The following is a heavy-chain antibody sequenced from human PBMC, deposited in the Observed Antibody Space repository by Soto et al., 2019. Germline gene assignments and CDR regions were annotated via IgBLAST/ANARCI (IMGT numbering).Heavy chain of an antibody. V-gene: IGHV4-4*02. CDR1: GGSISSSDW. Sequence: QVQLQESGPGLVKPSGTLSLICTVSGGSISSSDWWSWVRQPPGKGLEWIGEIYHTGSTNYSPSLKSRVTISVDVSKNQFSLKLNSVTAADTAVYYCARGGVGAGPFDYWGQGTLVTVSS. CDR3: ARGGVGAGPFDY. D-gene: IGHD1-26*01. J-gene: IGHJ4*02. CDR2: IYHTGST.